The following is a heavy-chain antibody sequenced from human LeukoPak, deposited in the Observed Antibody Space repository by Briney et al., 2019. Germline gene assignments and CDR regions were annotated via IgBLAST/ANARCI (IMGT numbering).Heavy chain of an antibody. CDR1: GYTFTSYG. V-gene: IGHV1-18*01. J-gene: IGHJ4*02. CDR2: ISAYNGNT. CDR3: ARARGGGVRYYYDSSGYYDFDY. D-gene: IGHD3-22*01. Sequence: ASVKVSCKASGYTFTSYGISWVRQAPGQGLEWMGWISAYNGNTNYAQKPQGRVTMTTDTSTSTAYMELRSLRSDDTAVYYCARARGGGVRYYYDSSGYYDFDYWGQGTLVTVSS.